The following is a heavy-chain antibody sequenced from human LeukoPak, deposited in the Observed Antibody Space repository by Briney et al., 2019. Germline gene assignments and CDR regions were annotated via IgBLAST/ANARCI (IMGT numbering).Heavy chain of an antibody. J-gene: IGHJ5*02. V-gene: IGHV3-23*01. CDR1: GFSFSDSA. D-gene: IGHD3-3*01. Sequence: GGSLRLSCAASGFSFSDSAVSWVRHSPGEGLKWVSSISDTGGRTYYADSVKGRFTITRDNSRNTVNLQMNSLRAGDTARYYCAKGGQDFDFWRFDLWGQGILVTVPS. CDR2: ISDTGGRT. CDR3: AKGGQDFDFWRFDL.